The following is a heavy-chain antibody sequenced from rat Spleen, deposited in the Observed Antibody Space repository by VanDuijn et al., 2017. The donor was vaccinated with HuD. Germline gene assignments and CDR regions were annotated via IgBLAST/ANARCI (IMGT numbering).Heavy chain of an antibody. CDR3: TPERYPPFAY. Sequence: QVQLKESGPGLVQPSETLSLTCTVSGFALTSYSVSWVRQPSGKGPEWMGRMWYDGDTAYNSALKSRLSISRDTSKSQVFLKMNRLQTADTATYYCTPERYPPFAYWGKGTLVPVSS. V-gene: IGHV2-34*01. J-gene: IGHJ3*01. D-gene: IGHD1-5*01. CDR2: MWYDGDT. CDR1: GFALTSYS.